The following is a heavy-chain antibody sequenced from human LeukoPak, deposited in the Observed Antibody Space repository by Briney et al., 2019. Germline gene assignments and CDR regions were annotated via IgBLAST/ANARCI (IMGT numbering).Heavy chain of an antibody. CDR1: GFTFSSYA. D-gene: IGHD6-19*01. CDR2: ISGSGSST. J-gene: IGHJ4*02. V-gene: IGHV3-23*01. CDR3: AKTWWLGYYFDY. Sequence: LTGGSLRLSCAASGFTFSSYAMSWVRQAPGKGLEWVSAISGSGSSTYYAGSVKGRFTISRDNSKNTLYLQMNSLRAEDTAVYYCAKTWWLGYYFDYWGQGTLVTVSS.